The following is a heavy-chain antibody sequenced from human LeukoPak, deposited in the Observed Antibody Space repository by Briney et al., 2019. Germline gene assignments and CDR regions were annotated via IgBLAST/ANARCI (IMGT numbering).Heavy chain of an antibody. V-gene: IGHV4-34*01. CDR1: GGSFSGYY. CDR2: INHSGST. CDR3: ARGRLATKFLYYYYYGMDV. Sequence: SETLSLTCAVYGGSFSGYYWSWIRHPPGKGLEWIGEINHSGSTNYNPSLKSRVTISVDTSKNQFSLKLSSVTAADTAVYYCARGRLATKFLYYYYYGMDVWGQGTTVTVSS. D-gene: IGHD5-12*01. J-gene: IGHJ6*02.